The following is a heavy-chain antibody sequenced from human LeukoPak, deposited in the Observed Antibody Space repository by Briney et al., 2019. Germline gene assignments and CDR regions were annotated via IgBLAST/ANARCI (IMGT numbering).Heavy chain of an antibody. CDR1: GGSISSYP. Sequence: SETLSLTCSVSGGSISSYPWSWIRQPPGKGLEWIGFLFPNGTTKFNASLRSRVTLSLGTSKKQLSLRLTSVTAADTAVYYCAVVGNYVFNYWGQGTLVTVSS. D-gene: IGHD1-7*01. V-gene: IGHV4-59*03. J-gene: IGHJ4*02. CDR3: AVVGNYVFNY. CDR2: LFPNGTT.